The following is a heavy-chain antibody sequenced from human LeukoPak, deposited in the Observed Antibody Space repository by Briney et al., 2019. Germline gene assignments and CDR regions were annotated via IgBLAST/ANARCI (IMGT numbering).Heavy chain of an antibody. V-gene: IGHV4-59*04. Sequence: SETLSLTCTVSGGSISSYYWSWIRQPPGKGLEWIGYIHHSGDTYQNPSLKSRVTVSSDTSKNEFYLKLSSVTAADTAVYYCARLIAADPQLDYWGQGTLVTVSS. CDR3: ARLIAADPQLDY. D-gene: IGHD6-13*01. CDR2: IHHSGDT. J-gene: IGHJ4*02. CDR1: GGSISSYY.